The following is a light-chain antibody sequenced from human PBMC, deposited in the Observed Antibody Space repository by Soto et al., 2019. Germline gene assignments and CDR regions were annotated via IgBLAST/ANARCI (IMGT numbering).Light chain of an antibody. J-gene: IGLJ1*01. CDR2: ANI. V-gene: IGLV1-40*01. Sequence: QSVLTQSPSVSGAPGQRVTISCTGSSSSIGAGYDVHWYQQLPGTAPKLLIFANINRPSGVPGRFSGSKSGTSASLAITGLQSEDEADYYCASWDDSLNGHVFGTGTKVTVL. CDR3: ASWDDSLNGHV. CDR1: SSSIGAGYD.